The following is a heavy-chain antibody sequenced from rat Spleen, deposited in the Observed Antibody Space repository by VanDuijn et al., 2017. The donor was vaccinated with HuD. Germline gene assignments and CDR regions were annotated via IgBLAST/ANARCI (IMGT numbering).Heavy chain of an antibody. CDR2: IDNAGST. Sequence: EVQLQESGPGLVKHSQSLSLTCSVTGHDSASSYRWNWIRKFPGNKLEWMGYIDNAGSTNYNPSLKSRISITRDTSKNQFFLQVNSVTTEDTATYYCARSSGDVMAAWGQGPSVTVSS. CDR3: ARSSGDVMAA. V-gene: IGHV3-3*01. J-gene: IGHJ4*01. D-gene: IGHD4-3*01. CDR1: GHDSASSYR.